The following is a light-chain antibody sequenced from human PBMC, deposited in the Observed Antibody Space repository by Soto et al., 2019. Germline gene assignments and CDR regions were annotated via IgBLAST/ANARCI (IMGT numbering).Light chain of an antibody. J-gene: IGKJ2*01. CDR2: TAS. CDR3: QLYNSFSPT. V-gene: IGKV1-5*03. Sequence: DIQMTQSPSTLSASVGDRVTITCRASQSSGSWLAWYQQKPGKAPNLLIYTASSLQSGVPPRFSGSGSGTEFTLTISSLQPDDIATYYCQLYNSFSPTFGQGTKLQIK. CDR1: QSSGSW.